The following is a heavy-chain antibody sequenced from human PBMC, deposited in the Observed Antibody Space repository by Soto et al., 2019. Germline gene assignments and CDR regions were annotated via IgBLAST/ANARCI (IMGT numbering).Heavy chain of an antibody. Sequence: QVQLQQWGAGLLKPSETLSLTCVVYGGSFSAYDCTWIRQSPGKGLEWIGEINHNGTTNFNPSLKRRVTIYVAPAKNQLSFTLTTATAANTAVYFCAGGKMGPLRPGGGGFDYWGQGTLVTVSS. CDR1: GGSFSAYD. D-gene: IGHD3-16*01. CDR3: AGGKMGPLRPGGGGFDY. J-gene: IGHJ4*02. CDR2: INHNGTT. V-gene: IGHV4-34*01.